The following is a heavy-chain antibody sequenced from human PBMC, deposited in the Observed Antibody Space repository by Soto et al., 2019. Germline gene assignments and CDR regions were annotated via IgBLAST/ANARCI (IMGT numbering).Heavy chain of an antibody. V-gene: IGHV1-18*01. CDR3: ARVDIVVVPAAMQNYYYGMDV. D-gene: IGHD2-2*03. CDR1: GYTFTSYG. J-gene: IGHJ6*02. Sequence: GASVKVSCKASGYTFTSYGISWVRQAPGRGLEWMGWISAYNGNTNYAQKLQGRVTMTTDTSTSTAYMELRSLRSDDTAVYYCARVDIVVVPAAMQNYYYGMDVWGQGTTVTVSS. CDR2: ISAYNGNT.